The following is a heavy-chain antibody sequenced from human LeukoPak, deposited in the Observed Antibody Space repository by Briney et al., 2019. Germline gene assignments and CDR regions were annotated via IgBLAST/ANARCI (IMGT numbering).Heavy chain of an antibody. D-gene: IGHD2-15*01. V-gene: IGHV3-30*04. CDR1: GFTFSSYA. J-gene: IGHJ4*02. CDR2: ISYDGSNK. CDR3: ASEGRYCSGGSCYLDLDY. Sequence: GGSLRLSCAASGFTFSSYAMSWVRQAPGKGLEWVAVISYDGSNKYYADSVKGRFTISRDNSKNTLYLQMNSLRAEDTAVYYCASEGRYCSGGSCYLDLDYWGQGTLVTVSS.